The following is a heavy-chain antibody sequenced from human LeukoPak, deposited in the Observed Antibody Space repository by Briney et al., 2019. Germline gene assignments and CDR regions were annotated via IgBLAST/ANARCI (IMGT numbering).Heavy chain of an antibody. J-gene: IGHJ6*02. V-gene: IGHV1-69*05. Sequence: ASVKVTCKASGGTFSSYAISWVRQAPGQGLEWMGGIIPIFGTPNYAQKFQGRVTITTDESTSTAYMELRSLRSDDTAVYYCARDLPFIVATIRDLGSYYYYGMDVWGQGTRSPSP. CDR2: IIPIFGTP. D-gene: IGHD5-12*01. CDR3: ARDLPFIVATIRDLGSYYYYGMDV. CDR1: GGTFSSYA.